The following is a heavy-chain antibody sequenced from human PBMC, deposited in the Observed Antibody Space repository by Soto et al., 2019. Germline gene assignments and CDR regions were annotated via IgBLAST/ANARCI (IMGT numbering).Heavy chain of an antibody. J-gene: IGHJ4*02. CDR1: GGSISSGGYS. D-gene: IGHD2-21*02. V-gene: IGHV4-30-2*01. Sequence: SETLSLTCAVSGGSISSGGYSWSWIRQPPGKGLEWIGYIYHSGSTYYNPSLKGRVTISVDRSKNQFSLKLSSVTAADTAVYYCARRIVVVTAMNYFDYWGQGTLVTVSS. CDR3: ARRIVVVTAMNYFDY. CDR2: IYHSGST.